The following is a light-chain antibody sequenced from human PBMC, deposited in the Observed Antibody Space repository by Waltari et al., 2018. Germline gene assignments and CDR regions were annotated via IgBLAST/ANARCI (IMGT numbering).Light chain of an antibody. CDR3: QQAYSFPLT. Sequence: DIVMTQSPDSLAVSLGERATINCKSSQSVLYSSNNLNYLAWYQQKPGQPPKRLIYWASTRESGVPDRCSGSGSGTDFTLTISSLQAEDFATYYCQQAYSFPLTFGGGTKVEIK. V-gene: IGKV4-1*01. J-gene: IGKJ4*01. CDR1: QSVLYSSNNLNY. CDR2: WAS.